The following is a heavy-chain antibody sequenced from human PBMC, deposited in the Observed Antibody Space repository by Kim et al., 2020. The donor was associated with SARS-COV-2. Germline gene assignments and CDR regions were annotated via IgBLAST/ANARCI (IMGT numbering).Heavy chain of an antibody. CDR2: IRSKAYGGTT. CDR1: GFTFGDYA. Sequence: GGSLRLSCTASGFTFGDYAMSWVRQAPGKGLEWVGFIRSKAYGGTTEYAASVKGRFTISRDDSKSIAYLQMNSLKTEDTAVYYCTSDVWSYYWGQGTLVTVSS. J-gene: IGHJ4*02. D-gene: IGHD3-10*01. CDR3: TSDVWSYY. V-gene: IGHV3-49*04.